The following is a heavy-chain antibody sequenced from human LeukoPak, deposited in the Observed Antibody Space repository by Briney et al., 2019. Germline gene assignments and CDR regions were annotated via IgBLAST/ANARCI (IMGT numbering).Heavy chain of an antibody. CDR2: IIIMFDTA. D-gene: IGHD5-12*01. V-gene: IGHV1-69*06. CDR3: ARRGYDRSHYSTYYMDV. CDR1: GGNFNSNS. J-gene: IGHJ6*03. Sequence: GASVKVSCKTSGGNFNSNSISWVRQAPGQGPEWMGGIIIMFDTANYAQSFQGRVTITADKSTSTVYMEVNNLRSEDTAVYFCARRGYDRSHYSTYYMDVWGNGTAVTVSS.